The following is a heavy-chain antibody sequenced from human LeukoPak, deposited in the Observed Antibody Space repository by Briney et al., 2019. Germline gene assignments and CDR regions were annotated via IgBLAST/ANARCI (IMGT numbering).Heavy chain of an antibody. Sequence: GGSLRLSCAASGFTSSGSALHWVRQASGKGLEWVGRIRSTANGYATAYAASVKGRFTISRDDSKNTAYLQMDSLKTEDTAVYYCAKRGSSWYRNPFDYWGQGTLVTVSS. CDR2: IRSTANGYAT. V-gene: IGHV3-73*01. J-gene: IGHJ4*02. D-gene: IGHD6-13*01. CDR3: AKRGSSWYRNPFDY. CDR1: GFTSSGSA.